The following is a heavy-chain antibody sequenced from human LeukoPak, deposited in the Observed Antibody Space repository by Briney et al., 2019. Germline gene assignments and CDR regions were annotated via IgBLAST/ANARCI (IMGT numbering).Heavy chain of an antibody. CDR1: GGSISSGGYY. V-gene: IGHV4-31*03. CDR3: ARDSTAAAPHYYYYYGMDV. Sequence: SETLSLTCTVSGGSISSGGYYWSRIRQHPGKGLEWIGYIYYSGSTYYNPSLKSRVTISVDTSKNQFSLKLSSVTAADTAVYYCARDSTAAAPHYYYYYGMDVWGQGTTVTVSS. J-gene: IGHJ6*02. CDR2: IYYSGST. D-gene: IGHD6-13*01.